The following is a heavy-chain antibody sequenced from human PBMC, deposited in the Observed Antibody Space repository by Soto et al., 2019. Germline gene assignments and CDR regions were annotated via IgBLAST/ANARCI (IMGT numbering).Heavy chain of an antibody. D-gene: IGHD2-2*01. CDR3: ARGRKRYCSSTSCYEGYWFDP. Sequence: QVQLVQSGAEVKKPGASVKVSCKASGYTFTSYDINWVRQATGQGLEWMGWMNPNSGNTGYAQKFQGRVTMTRNTSISRAYMELSSLRSEDTAVYYCARGRKRYCSSTSCYEGYWFDPWGQGTLVTVSS. J-gene: IGHJ5*02. CDR2: MNPNSGNT. CDR1: GYTFTSYD. V-gene: IGHV1-8*01.